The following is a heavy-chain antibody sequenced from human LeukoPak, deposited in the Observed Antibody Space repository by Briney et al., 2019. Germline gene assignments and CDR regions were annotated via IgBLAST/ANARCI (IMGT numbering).Heavy chain of an antibody. J-gene: IGHJ3*02. CDR1: GGSISSGGYS. Sequence: SETLSLTCAVSGGSISSGGYSWSWIRQPPGKGLEWIGYIYHSGSTYYNPSLKSRVTISVDRSKNQFSPKLSSVTAADTAVYYCAIGGYDSSGSLLDIWGQGTMVTVSS. CDR3: AIGGYDSSGSLLDI. CDR2: IYHSGST. V-gene: IGHV4-30-2*01. D-gene: IGHD3-22*01.